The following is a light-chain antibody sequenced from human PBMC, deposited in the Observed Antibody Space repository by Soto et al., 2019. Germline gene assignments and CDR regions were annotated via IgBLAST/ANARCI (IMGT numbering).Light chain of an antibody. V-gene: IGLV1-51*02. CDR3: GTWDNSLSAVV. CDR1: SSNIGKNY. Sequence: QSVLTQPPSVSAAPGQKVTSSCSGSSSNIGKNYVSWYQQFPGTAPKLLIYENNKRPSGIPDRFSGSRSGTSATLGITGLQTGDEADYYCGTWDNSLSAVVFGGGTKVTVL. J-gene: IGLJ3*02. CDR2: ENN.